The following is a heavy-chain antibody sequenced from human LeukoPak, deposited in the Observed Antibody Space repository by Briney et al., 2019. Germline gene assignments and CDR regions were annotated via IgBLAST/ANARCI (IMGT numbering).Heavy chain of an antibody. J-gene: IGHJ4*02. D-gene: IGHD3-16*01. Sequence: ASVRVSCKASGYTFTDYYIHWVRQAPGQGLEWMGWINSNNDYTYYAQKFQGRVTLTRDTSISTVYMELTRLTSDDTALYYCAVAPGDYWGQGTLLIVSA. CDR2: INSNNDYT. V-gene: IGHV1-2*02. CDR1: GYTFTDYY. CDR3: AVAPGDY.